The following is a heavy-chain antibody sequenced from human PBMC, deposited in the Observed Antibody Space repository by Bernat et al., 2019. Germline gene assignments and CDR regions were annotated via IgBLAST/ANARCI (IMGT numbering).Heavy chain of an antibody. CDR2: INTDGTTT. D-gene: IGHD1-1*01. J-gene: IGHJ4*02. V-gene: IGHV3-74*01. CDR1: GFTFSQYW. Sequence: EVQLAESGGGLVQPVGSLRLSCAASGFTFSQYWMDWVRQAPGKGPVWVSRINTDGTTTNYADSVKGRFTMSRDNAKNIIYLQMNSLRAEDTAVYYCVRDPNRKLDYWGQGTQVTVSP. CDR3: VRDPNRKLDY.